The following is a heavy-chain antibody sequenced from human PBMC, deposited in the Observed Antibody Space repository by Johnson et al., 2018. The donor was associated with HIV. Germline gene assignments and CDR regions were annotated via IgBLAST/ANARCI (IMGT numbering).Heavy chain of an antibody. D-gene: IGHD1-1*01. Sequence: QVQLVESGGGVVQPGGSLRLSCAASGFTFSSYGMHWVLQAPGKGLEWVAFIRYDGSNKYYADSVKGRFTISRDNSKNTLYLQMNSLRAEDTAVYYCAKATTGSDAFDIWGQGTMVTVSS. CDR1: GFTFSSYG. CDR2: IRYDGSNK. CDR3: AKATTGSDAFDI. V-gene: IGHV3-30*02. J-gene: IGHJ3*02.